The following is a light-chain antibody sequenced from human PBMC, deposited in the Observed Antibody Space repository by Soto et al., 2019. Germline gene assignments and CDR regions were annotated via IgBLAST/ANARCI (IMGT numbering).Light chain of an antibody. V-gene: IGLV2-14*01. J-gene: IGLJ1*01. CDR3: SSQTSSSTDV. CDR1: SSDVGAYNY. Sequence: QSALTQPASVSGSPGQSITISCTGTSSDVGAYNYVSWYRQHPGKAPNLMIYDVGYRPSGISNRFSGSKSGNTASLTISGVQAEDEADYYCSSQTSSSTDVFGSGTKVTVL. CDR2: DVG.